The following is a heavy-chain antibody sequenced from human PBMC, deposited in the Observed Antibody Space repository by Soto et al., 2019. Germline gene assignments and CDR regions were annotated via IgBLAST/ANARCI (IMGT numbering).Heavy chain of an antibody. V-gene: IGHV1-18*01. J-gene: IGHJ4*02. Sequence: QVQLVQSGAEGKKPGASVKVSCKTSGYTFTSYHISWVRQAPGQGLEWMGWISAYNTNTNYAQKSXGRVTMTTDTLTSTAYMELRSLRSDDTAVYYCARDTPPTDYWGQGTLVTVSS. CDR1: GYTFTSYH. CDR2: ISAYNTNT. CDR3: ARDTPPTDY.